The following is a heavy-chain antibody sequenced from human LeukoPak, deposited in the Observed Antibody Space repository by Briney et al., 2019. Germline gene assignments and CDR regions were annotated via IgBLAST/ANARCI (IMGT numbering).Heavy chain of an antibody. V-gene: IGHV4-34*01. CDR2: INHSGST. D-gene: IGHD6-19*01. J-gene: IGHJ4*02. CDR1: GGSFSGYY. Sequence: SETLSLTCAVYGGSFSGYYWSWIRQPPGKGLEWIGEINHSGSTNYNPSLKSRVTISVDTSKNQFSLKLSSVTAADTAVYYCARFAGSSGWYVLQWTSADYWGQGTLVTVSS. CDR3: ARFAGSSGWYVLQWTSADY.